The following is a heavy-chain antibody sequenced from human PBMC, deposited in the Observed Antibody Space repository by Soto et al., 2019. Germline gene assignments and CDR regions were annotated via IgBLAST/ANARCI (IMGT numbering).Heavy chain of an antibody. Sequence: GASVKVSCKASGYTFTDYYMHWVRQAPGQGLEWMGWIKPNSGGTRYAQNFQGRVTMTCDTSISTAYMELSSLRSDDTAVFYCARGSSTSGSKLPNDPWGQGTLVTVS. V-gene: IGHV1-2*02. J-gene: IGHJ5*02. CDR3: ARGSSTSGSKLPNDP. D-gene: IGHD3-10*01. CDR2: IKPNSGGT. CDR1: GYTFTDYY.